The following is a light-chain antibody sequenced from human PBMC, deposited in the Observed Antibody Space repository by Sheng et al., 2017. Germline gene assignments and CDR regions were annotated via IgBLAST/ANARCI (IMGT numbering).Light chain of an antibody. CDR1: SSNIGNNY. CDR2: ENN. Sequence: QSVLTQPPSVSAAPGQKVTISCSGSSSNIGNNYVSWYQQFPGTAPKLLIFENNKRPSGIPDRFSGSKSGTSATLGITGLQTGDEADYHCGTWDSSLSGGVFGGGTKLTVL. J-gene: IGLJ3*02. V-gene: IGLV1-51*02. CDR3: GTWDSSLSGGV.